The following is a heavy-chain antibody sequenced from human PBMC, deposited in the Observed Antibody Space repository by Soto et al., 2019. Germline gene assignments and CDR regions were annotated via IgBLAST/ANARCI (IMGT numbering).Heavy chain of an antibody. Sequence: PGGSLRLSCAASGFTFTNYAMNWVRQAPGKGLEWVSAISSSGGSTYFADSVKGRFTISRDNSKSTVYLQMNSLRAEDTAVYYCAKGPLGGGNYDLDYWGQGNMVTVSS. J-gene: IGHJ4*02. D-gene: IGHD4-4*01. V-gene: IGHV3-23*01. CDR1: GFTFTNYA. CDR2: ISSSGGST. CDR3: AKGPLGGGNYDLDY.